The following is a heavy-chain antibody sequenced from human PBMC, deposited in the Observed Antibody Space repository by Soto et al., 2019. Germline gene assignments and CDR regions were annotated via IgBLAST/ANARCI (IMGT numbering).Heavy chain of an antibody. CDR2: ISSSSSYI. CDR1: GFTFSSYS. V-gene: IGHV3-21*01. D-gene: IGHD6-19*01. J-gene: IGHJ4*02. Sequence: GSLRLSCAAPGFTFSSYSMNWVRQAPGKGLEWVSSISSSSSYIYYADSVKGRFTISRDNAKNSLYLQMNSLRAEDTAVYYCARERIAVAERGLDYWGQGTLVTVSS. CDR3: ARERIAVAERGLDY.